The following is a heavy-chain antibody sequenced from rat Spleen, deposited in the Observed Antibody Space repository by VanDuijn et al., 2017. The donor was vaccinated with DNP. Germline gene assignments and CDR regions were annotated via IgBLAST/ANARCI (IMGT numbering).Heavy chain of an antibody. CDR1: GFTFSNYG. D-gene: IGHD1-11*01. V-gene: IGHV5-19*01. J-gene: IGHJ2*01. CDR3: SITESDY. CDR2: ISPSGGST. Sequence: EVQLVESGGGLVQPGRSLKLSCAASGFTFSNYGMHWIRQAPTKGLEWVASISPSGGSTYYRDSVKGRFTISRNNTKSTLYLQMNSLRSEDTATYYCSITESDYWGQGVMVTVSS.